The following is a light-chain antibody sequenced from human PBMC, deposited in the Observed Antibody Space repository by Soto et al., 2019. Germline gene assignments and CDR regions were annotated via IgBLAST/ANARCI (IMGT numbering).Light chain of an antibody. CDR1: SSNIGSNY. V-gene: IGLV1-47*01. CDR3: AAWDDNLSVLM. CDR2: RNN. J-gene: IGLJ3*02. Sequence: QSVLTQPPSASGTPGQRVTISCSGSSSNIGSNYVYWYQQLPGTAPKLLIYRNNQRPSGVPDRFSGSKSGTSASLAISGLRSVDEADYYCAAWDDNLSVLMFGGGTQLTVL.